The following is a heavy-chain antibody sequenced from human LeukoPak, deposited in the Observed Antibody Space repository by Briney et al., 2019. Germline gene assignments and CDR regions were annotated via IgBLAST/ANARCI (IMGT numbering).Heavy chain of an antibody. D-gene: IGHD3-3*01. Sequence: GGSLRLSCAASGFIFSSYWMNRVRQAPGKGLEWVANIKQDGSEQYYVDSVKGRFTVSRDNAKNSLYLQMNSLRAEDTAVYYCARAFGVLTVFGVAPRGAFDIWGQGTMVTVSS. J-gene: IGHJ3*02. CDR1: GFIFSSYW. CDR3: ARAFGVLTVFGVAPRGAFDI. V-gene: IGHV3-7*01. CDR2: IKQDGSEQ.